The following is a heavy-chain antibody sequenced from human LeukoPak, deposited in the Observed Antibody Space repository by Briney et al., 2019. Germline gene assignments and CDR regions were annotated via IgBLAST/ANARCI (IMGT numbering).Heavy chain of an antibody. J-gene: IGHJ4*02. CDR2: VFNGGST. CDR1: GGSINSHY. V-gene: IGHV4-59*11. Sequence: PSETLSLTCSVSGGSINSHYWSWIRQSPGKGLEWIGYVFNGGSTNYNPSLKSRVTMSLDTSRDQFSLRLSSVTAADTAIYYCASRVAGNNWYGAFDFWSPGTLVTVSS. CDR3: ASRVAGNNWYGAFDF. D-gene: IGHD1-1*01.